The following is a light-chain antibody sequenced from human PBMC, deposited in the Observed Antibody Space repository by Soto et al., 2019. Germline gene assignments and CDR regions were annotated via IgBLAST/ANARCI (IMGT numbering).Light chain of an antibody. CDR1: QDIGKY. CDR2: AAS. V-gene: IGKV1-16*01. CDR3: QQYKLYPIT. J-gene: IGKJ5*01. Sequence: DIQMTQSPSSLSASVGDRVTITCRASQDIGKYLVWYQQKPGNAPKSLISAASNLQSGVPSRFSGSGSGTDFILTISSLQPEDFATYYCQQYKLYPITYGQGTRLEIE.